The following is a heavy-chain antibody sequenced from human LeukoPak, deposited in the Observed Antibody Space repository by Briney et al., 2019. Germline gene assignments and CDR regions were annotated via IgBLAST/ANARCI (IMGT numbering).Heavy chain of an antibody. CDR1: GYSVTSYW. CDR3: AAGWGTAIADY. Sequence: GESLKISCKGSGYSVTSYWIAWVRQMPGKGLEWMGIIYPGDSDTRYSPSFQGQVSISADKSISTAYLQWYSLKASDTAMYYCAAGWGTAIADYWGQGTLVTVSS. J-gene: IGHJ4*02. V-gene: IGHV5-51*01. D-gene: IGHD5-18*01. CDR2: IYPGDSDT.